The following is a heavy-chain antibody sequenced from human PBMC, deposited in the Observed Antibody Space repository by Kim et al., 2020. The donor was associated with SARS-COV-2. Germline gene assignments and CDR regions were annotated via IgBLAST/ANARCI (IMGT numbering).Heavy chain of an antibody. D-gene: IGHD3-16*01. Sequence: DYSGPVKGRFTISRDDSQNTLYLQMNNLKVEDTGVYFCATDGWYYDSGNDYWGQGTLVTVSS. J-gene: IGHJ4*02. CDR3: ATDGWYYDSGNDY. V-gene: IGHV3-15*01.